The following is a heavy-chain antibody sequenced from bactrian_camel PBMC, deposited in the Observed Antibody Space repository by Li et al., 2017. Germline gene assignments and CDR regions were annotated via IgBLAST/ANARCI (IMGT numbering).Heavy chain of an antibody. Sequence: VQLVESGEGLVQPGGSLRLLCAISENTPSTYCVGWLRQAPGKEREGVAVIGSDGSTDYADSVKGRFTISRDDDKNKVYLQMNSLTPDYTAMYICAAGTNRDCTSGLWL. D-gene: IGHD1*01. V-gene: IGHV3S53*01. CDR1: ENTPSTYC. CDR2: IGSDGST.